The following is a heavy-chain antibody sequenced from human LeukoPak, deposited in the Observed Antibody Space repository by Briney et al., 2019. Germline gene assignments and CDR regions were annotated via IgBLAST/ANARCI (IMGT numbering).Heavy chain of an antibody. CDR3: ARDLEQWLVPNDAFDI. CDR2: IYTSGST. V-gene: IGHV4-61*02. Sequence: SSETLSLTCTVSGGSISSGSYYWSWIRQPAGKGLEWIGRIYTSGSTIYNPSLKSRVTISVDTSKNQFSLKLSSVTAADTAVYYCARDLEQWLVPNDAFDIWGQGTMVTVSS. D-gene: IGHD6-19*01. CDR1: GGSISSGSYY. J-gene: IGHJ3*02.